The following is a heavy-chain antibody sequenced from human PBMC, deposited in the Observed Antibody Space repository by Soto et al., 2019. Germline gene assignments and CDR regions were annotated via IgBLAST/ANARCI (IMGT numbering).Heavy chain of an antibody. CDR3: ARGSGGQQLALAYYYDGMDV. Sequence: QVQLVESGGGLVKPGGSLRLSCAASGFTFSDYYMSWIRQAPGKGLEWVSYISSSSSYTNYADSVKGRFTISRDNAKNSLYLQMNSLRAEDTAVYYCARGSGGQQLALAYYYDGMDVGGQGTTVTVSS. V-gene: IGHV3-11*05. CDR1: GFTFSDYY. J-gene: IGHJ6*02. CDR2: ISSSSSYT. D-gene: IGHD6-13*01.